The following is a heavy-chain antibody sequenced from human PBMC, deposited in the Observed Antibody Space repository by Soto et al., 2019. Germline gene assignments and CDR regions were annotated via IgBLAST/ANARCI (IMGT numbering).Heavy chain of an antibody. J-gene: IGHJ4*02. V-gene: IGHV4-30-4*01. Sequence: SETLSLTCTVSGGSISSGDYYWSWIRQPPGKGLEWIGYIYYSGSTYYNPSLKSRVTISVDTSKNQFSLKLSSVTAADTAVYYCARGARWDGYTQGGFDYWGQGTLVTVSS. CDR2: IYYSGST. CDR1: GGSISSGDYY. D-gene: IGHD5-12*01. CDR3: ARGARWDGYTQGGFDY.